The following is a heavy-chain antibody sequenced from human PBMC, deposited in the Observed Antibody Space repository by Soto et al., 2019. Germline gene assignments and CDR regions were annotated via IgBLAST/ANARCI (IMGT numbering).Heavy chain of an antibody. CDR2: ISGSGGGT. J-gene: IGHJ6*03. Sequence: PGGSLRLSCAASGFTFSSYAMTWVRQAPGKGLEWVSVISGSGGGTYYADSVKGRFTISRDNSKNTMYLQMNSLSADDTAIYYCAKVDPGIVPAAMSYYYYYYYMDVWGKGTTVTVSS. D-gene: IGHD2-2*01. CDR1: GFTFSSYA. CDR3: AKVDPGIVPAAMSYYYYYYYMDV. V-gene: IGHV3-23*01.